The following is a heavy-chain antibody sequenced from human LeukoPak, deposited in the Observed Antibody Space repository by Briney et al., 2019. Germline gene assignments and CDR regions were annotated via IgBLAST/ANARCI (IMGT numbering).Heavy chain of an antibody. Sequence: PSETLSLTCTVSGVSISSSSYYWGWIRQPPGKGLEWIGSIYHSGSTYYNPSLKSRVTISVDTSKNQFSLKLSSVTAADTAVYYCANRARGYWGQGTMVTVSS. CDR1: GVSISSSSYY. J-gene: IGHJ3*01. CDR3: ANRARGY. CDR2: IYHSGST. V-gene: IGHV4-39*07. D-gene: IGHD1-14*01.